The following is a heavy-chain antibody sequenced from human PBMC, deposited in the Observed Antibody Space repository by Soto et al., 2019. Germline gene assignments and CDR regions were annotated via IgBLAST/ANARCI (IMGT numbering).Heavy chain of an antibody. Sequence: QVQLVQYGAEVKKPGASVKVSCKASGYTFTTYDISWVRQAPGQGLEWMGRISTYNGNTNYPQSLQGRLTMTTDTYTTTAYMELRSLRSDDTAVYYCARDPYHVLIVNAPNLYGMDVWGQGTTVTVSS. V-gene: IGHV1-18*01. CDR3: ARDPYHVLIVNAPNLYGMDV. CDR2: ISTYNGNT. J-gene: IGHJ6*02. D-gene: IGHD2-8*01. CDR1: GYTFTTYD.